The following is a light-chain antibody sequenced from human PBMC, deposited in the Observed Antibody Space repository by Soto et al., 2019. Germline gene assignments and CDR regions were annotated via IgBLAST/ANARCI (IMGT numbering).Light chain of an antibody. CDR1: QGISSA. CDR2: DAS. V-gene: IGKV1D-13*01. Sequence: IQMTQSPSSLSASVGDRVTIACRASQGISSALAWYQQKPGKAPKLLIYDASSLESGVPSRFSGSGSGTDFTLTISSLQPEDFATYYCQQFNNYITFGQGTRLEIK. J-gene: IGKJ5*01. CDR3: QQFNNYIT.